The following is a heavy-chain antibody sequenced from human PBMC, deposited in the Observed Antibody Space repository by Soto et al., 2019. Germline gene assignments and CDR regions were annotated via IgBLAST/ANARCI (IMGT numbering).Heavy chain of an antibody. D-gene: IGHD3-3*01. V-gene: IGHV3-7*01. CDR2: IKQDGREK. J-gene: IGHJ5*02. CDR1: GFTFSSYW. CDR3: ARGTSYAIFGVVTPKDNWFDP. Sequence: GGSLRLSCAASGFTFSSYWMSWVRQAPGKGLEWVANIKQDGREKYYVDSVKGRFTISRDNAKNSLYLQMNSLRAEDTAVYYCARGTSYAIFGVVTPKDNWFDPWGQGTLVTVSS.